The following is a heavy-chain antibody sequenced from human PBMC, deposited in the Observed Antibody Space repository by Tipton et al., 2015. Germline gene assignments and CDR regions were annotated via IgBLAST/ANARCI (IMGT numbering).Heavy chain of an antibody. CDR1: AYSISTDYY. CDR3: ARSRYTVTPDS. Sequence: TLSLTCAVSAYSISTDYYWVWIRQPPGKGLEWIGTISHSGNTFYNPSLKSRVTISADTSKNRFSLRLSSVTAADTAVYYCARSRYTVTPDSWGQGTLVRVSS. J-gene: IGHJ4*02. V-gene: IGHV4-38-2*01. D-gene: IGHD4-17*01. CDR2: ISHSGNT.